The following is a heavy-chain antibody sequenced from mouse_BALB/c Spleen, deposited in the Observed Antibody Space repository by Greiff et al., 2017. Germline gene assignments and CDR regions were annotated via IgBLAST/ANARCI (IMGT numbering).Heavy chain of an antibody. J-gene: IGHJ3*01. CDR3: ATYGNSAWFAY. Sequence: EVKLQESGGGLVKPGGSLKLSCAASGFTFSSYAMSWVRQSPEKRLEWVAEISSGGSYTYYPDTVTGRFTISRDNAKNTLYLEMSSLRSEDTAMYYCATYGNSAWFAYWGQGTLVTVSA. V-gene: IGHV5-9-4*01. CDR1: GFTFSSYA. CDR2: ISSGGSYT. D-gene: IGHD2-1*01.